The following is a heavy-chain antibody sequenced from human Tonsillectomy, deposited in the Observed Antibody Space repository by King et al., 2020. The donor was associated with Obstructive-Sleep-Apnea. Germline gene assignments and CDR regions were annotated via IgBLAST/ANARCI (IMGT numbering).Heavy chain of an antibody. CDR1: GGSISSSNW. CDR2: IYHSGRT. Sequence: QLQESGPGLVKPSGTLSLTCAVSGGSISSSNWWRWVRQPPGKGLEWIGEIYHSGRTNYNPYLKSRVTISVDKSKNQFSLKLGSMTAADTAVYYCARLYSSSWYYFDYWGQGTLVTVSS. V-gene: IGHV4-4*02. CDR3: ARLYSSSWYYFDY. J-gene: IGHJ4*02. D-gene: IGHD6-13*01.